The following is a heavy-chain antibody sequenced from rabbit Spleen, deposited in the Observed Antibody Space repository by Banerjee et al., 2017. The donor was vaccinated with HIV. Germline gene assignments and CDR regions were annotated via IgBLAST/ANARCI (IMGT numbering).Heavy chain of an antibody. CDR1: GFSFSDRDV. V-gene: IGHV1S45*01. CDR3: ARDTYDDYGDYWGSYDFTL. CDR2: INTATGKP. D-gene: IGHD2-1*01. Sequence: QEELEESGGGLVKPEGSLTLTCKASGFSFSDRDVMCWVRQAPGKGLEWIACINTATGKPVYATWAKGRFTISTTSSTTVTLQMTSLTAADTATYFCARDTYDDYGDYWGSYDFTLWGPGTLVTVS. J-gene: IGHJ4*01.